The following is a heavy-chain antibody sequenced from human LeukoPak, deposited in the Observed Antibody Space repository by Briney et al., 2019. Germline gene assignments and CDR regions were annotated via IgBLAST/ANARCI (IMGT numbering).Heavy chain of an antibody. CDR1: GGSISSYY. Sequence: SETLSLTCTVSGGSISSYYWSWIRQPPGKGLEWIGYIYYSGSTNYNPALKSRVTISVDTSKNQFSLKLSSVTAADTAVYYCARRRRYSSSWSAFDYWGQGTLVTVSS. V-gene: IGHV4-59*08. CDR2: IYYSGST. CDR3: ARRRRYSSSWSAFDY. D-gene: IGHD6-13*01. J-gene: IGHJ4*02.